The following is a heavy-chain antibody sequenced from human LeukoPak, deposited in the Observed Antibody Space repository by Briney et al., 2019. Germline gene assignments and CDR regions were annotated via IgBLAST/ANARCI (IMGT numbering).Heavy chain of an antibody. CDR3: ARESGVAIAYCGGDCYSRPFDY. V-gene: IGHV4-34*01. Sequence: SETLSLTCAVYGGSLSGYYWSWVRQPPGKGLEWIGEINHSGSTNYNPSLKSRVTISIDTSMKQFSLKLSSVTAADTAVYYCARESGVAIAYCGGDCYSRPFDYWGQGTLVTVSS. J-gene: IGHJ4*02. CDR2: INHSGST. D-gene: IGHD2-21*01. CDR1: GGSLSGYY.